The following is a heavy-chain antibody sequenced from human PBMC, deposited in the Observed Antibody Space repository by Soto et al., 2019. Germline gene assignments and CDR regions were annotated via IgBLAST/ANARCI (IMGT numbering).Heavy chain of an antibody. CDR3: ARDLSSIAAATRVGPHDAFDI. CDR2: IIPILGIA. J-gene: IGHJ3*02. Sequence: SVKVSCKASGGTSSSYTISWVRQAPGQGLEWMGRIIPILGIANYAQKFQGRVTITADKSTSTAYMELSSLRSEDTAVYYCARDLSSIAAATRVGPHDAFDIWGQGTMVTVSS. D-gene: IGHD6-13*01. CDR1: GGTSSSYT. V-gene: IGHV1-69*04.